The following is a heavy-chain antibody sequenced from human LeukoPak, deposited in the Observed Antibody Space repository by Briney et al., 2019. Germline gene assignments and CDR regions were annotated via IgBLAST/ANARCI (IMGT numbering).Heavy chain of an antibody. V-gene: IGHV4-39*07. Sequence: SETLSLTCTVSGGSISSSGYYWGWIRQPPGKGLEWIGSIYYSGSTYYNPSLKSRVTISVDTSKDQFSLKLSSVTAADTAVYYCASVKAAAFDYWGQGTLVTVSS. CDR3: ASVKAAAFDY. CDR2: IYYSGST. D-gene: IGHD6-13*01. CDR1: GGSISSSGYY. J-gene: IGHJ4*02.